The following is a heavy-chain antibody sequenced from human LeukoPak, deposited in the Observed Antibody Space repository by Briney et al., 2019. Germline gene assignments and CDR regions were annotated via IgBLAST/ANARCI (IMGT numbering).Heavy chain of an antibody. J-gene: IGHJ4*02. Sequence: PGRSLRLSCAASGFTFSSYAMHWVRQAPGKGLEWVAVISYDGSNKYYADSVKGRFTISRDNSKNTLYLQMNSLRAEDTAVYYCARVAEMATIAGPLGYWGQGTLVTVSS. CDR3: ARVAEMATIAGPLGY. CDR1: GFTFSSYA. CDR2: ISYDGSNK. D-gene: IGHD5-24*01. V-gene: IGHV3-30-3*01.